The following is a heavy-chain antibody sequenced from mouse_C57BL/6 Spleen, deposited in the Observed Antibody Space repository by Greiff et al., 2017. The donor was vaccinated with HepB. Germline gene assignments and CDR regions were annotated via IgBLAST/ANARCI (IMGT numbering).Heavy chain of an antibody. J-gene: IGHJ4*01. CDR1: GYTFTSYG. Sequence: VQLQQSGAELARPGASVKLSCKASGYTFTSYGISWVKQRTGQGLEWIGEIYPRSGNTYYNEKFKGKATLTADKSSSTAYMELSSLTSEDSAVYFCARSSSTMVTTRGYYYAMDYWGQGTSVTVSS. CDR3: ARSSSTMVTTRGYYYAMDY. D-gene: IGHD2-2*01. V-gene: IGHV1-81*01. CDR2: IYPRSGNT.